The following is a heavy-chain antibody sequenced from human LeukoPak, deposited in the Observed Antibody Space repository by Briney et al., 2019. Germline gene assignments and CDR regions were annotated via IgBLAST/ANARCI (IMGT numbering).Heavy chain of an antibody. CDR3: ARVVSSGWTYYYYYMDV. CDR2: ISYDGSNK. Sequence: PGGSLRLSCAASGFTFSSYAMHWVRQAPGKGLEWVAVISYDGSNKYYADSVKGRFTISRDNSKNTLYLQMNSLRAEDTAVYYCARVVSSGWTYYYYYMDVWGKGTTVTIPS. D-gene: IGHD6-19*01. V-gene: IGHV3-30*14. CDR1: GFTFSSYA. J-gene: IGHJ6*03.